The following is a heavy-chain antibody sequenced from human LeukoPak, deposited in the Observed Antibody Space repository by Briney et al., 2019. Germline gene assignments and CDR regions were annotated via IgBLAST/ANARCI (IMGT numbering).Heavy chain of an antibody. D-gene: IGHD3-22*01. CDR1: GYTFTGYY. CDR2: INPNSGGT. V-gene: IGHV1-2*06. CDR3: ARGPYDSSGYYPRPSSDFDY. Sequence: ASVKVSCKASGYTFTGYYMHWVRQAPGQGLEWMGRINPNSGGTNYAQKLQGRVTMTTDTSTSTAYMELRSLRSDDTAVYYCARGPYDSSGYYPRPSSDFDYWGQGTLVTVSS. J-gene: IGHJ4*02.